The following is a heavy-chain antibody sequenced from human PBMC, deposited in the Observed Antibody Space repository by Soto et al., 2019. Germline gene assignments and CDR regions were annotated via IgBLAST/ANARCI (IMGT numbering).Heavy chain of an antibody. V-gene: IGHV1-69*02. D-gene: IGHD3-10*01. Sequence: ASVKVSCKASGGTFSSYTISWVRQAPGQGLEWMGRIIPILGIANYAQKFQGRVTITADKSTSTAYMELSSLRSEDTAVYYCASTRGYYGSGSLVRGWFDPWGQGTLVTVS. CDR3: ASTRGYYGSGSLVRGWFDP. CDR1: GGTFSSYT. J-gene: IGHJ5*02. CDR2: IIPILGIA.